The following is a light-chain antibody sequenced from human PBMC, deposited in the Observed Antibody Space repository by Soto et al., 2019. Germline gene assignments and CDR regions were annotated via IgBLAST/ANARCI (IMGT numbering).Light chain of an antibody. CDR3: QQYGSSRWT. Sequence: TQSPATLSVSPGERATLSCSASQSVSSSYLAWYQQKPGQAPRLLIYGASSRATGIPDRFSGSGSGTDFTLTISRLEPEDFAVYYCQQYGSSRWTFGQGTKVDIK. J-gene: IGKJ1*01. CDR1: QSVSSSY. V-gene: IGKV3-20*01. CDR2: GAS.